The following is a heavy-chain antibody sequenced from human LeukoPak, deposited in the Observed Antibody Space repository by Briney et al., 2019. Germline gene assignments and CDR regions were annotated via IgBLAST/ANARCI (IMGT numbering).Heavy chain of an antibody. CDR1: GGSISSSPYY. J-gene: IGHJ5*02. CDR2: IYYSGTT. Sequence: SETLSLTCTVSGGSISSSPYYWGWIRQPPGKGLEWIGSIYYSGTTHYNPSLESRVTISVDTSKNQFSLKLASVTAADTAIYYCAKGGGGFSYYNWFDPWGQGTPVTVSS. D-gene: IGHD5-18*01. V-gene: IGHV4-39*07. CDR3: AKGGGGFSYYNWFDP.